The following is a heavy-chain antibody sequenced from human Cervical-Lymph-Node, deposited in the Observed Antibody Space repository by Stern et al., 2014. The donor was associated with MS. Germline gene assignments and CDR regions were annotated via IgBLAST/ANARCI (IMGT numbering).Heavy chain of an antibody. CDR1: GYNFTSYW. J-gene: IGHJ3*02. CDR3: ARLRPPYQLLAGRGAFDI. CDR2: IAPRDSYT. Sequence: HLVQSGAEVKKPGESLPISCEGSGYNFTSYWLIWVRQMPGKGLEWMPRIAPRDSYTNSSPSFQGHVTISSDNSITTAYLHWSSLKASDTAIYYCARLRPPYQLLAGRGAFDIWGQGTLVTVSS. V-gene: IGHV5-10-1*01. D-gene: IGHD2-2*01.